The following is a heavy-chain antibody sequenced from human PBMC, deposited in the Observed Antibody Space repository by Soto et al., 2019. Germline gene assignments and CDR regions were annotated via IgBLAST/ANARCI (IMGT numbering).Heavy chain of an antibody. Sequence: QVQLQESGPELVKPSETLSLTCTVSGGSIYRSGYYWGWIRQPPGRGLEWIGNIDYNGVTYSNASLKDRVTISRDTSKNQFSLKLTSVTAADTALYYCGKVLVGATGHTDSDSWGPGTLVAVSS. CDR2: IDYNGVT. D-gene: IGHD2-15*01. V-gene: IGHV4-39*01. J-gene: IGHJ4*02. CDR1: GGSIYRSGYY. CDR3: GKVLVGATGHTDSDS.